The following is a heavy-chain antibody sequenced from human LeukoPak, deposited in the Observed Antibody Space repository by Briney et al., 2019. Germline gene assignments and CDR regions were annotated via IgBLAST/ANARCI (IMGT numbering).Heavy chain of an antibody. Sequence: SQTLSLTCAISGDSVSSNNGAWNWIRQSPSRGLEWLGRTYYRSKWYNDYAESLISRITISPVTSKNQFSLKLSSVTAADTAVYHCARRALRDGLGDYWGQGTLVTVSS. D-gene: IGHD5-24*01. CDR3: ARRALRDGLGDY. J-gene: IGHJ4*02. V-gene: IGHV6-1*01. CDR1: GDSVSSNNGA. CDR2: TYYRSKWYN.